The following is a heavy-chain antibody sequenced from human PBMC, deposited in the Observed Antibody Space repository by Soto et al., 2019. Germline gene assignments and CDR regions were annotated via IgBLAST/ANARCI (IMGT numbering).Heavy chain of an antibody. CDR1: GFTFSDAW. CDR3: TTDLWRIAVVVGSTGYFNP. D-gene: IGHD2-15*01. V-gene: IGHV3-15*01. J-gene: IGHJ5*02. CDR2: IKSKSDGGTT. Sequence: PGGALRLSSEDSGFTFSDAWMSWFRQAPGKGLDWVGRIKSKSDGGTTEYAAPVRGRFTISRDDSKNTLYLQMNSLKTEDTAVYYCTTDLWRIAVVVGSTGYFNPWGQGTPVTVSS.